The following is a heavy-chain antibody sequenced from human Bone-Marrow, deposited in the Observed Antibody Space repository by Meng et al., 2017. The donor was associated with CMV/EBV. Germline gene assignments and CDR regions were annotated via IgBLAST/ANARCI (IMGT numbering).Heavy chain of an antibody. D-gene: IGHD6-13*01. CDR3: ASPMYSSSWYAYYYYGMDV. CDR1: GYTFTSYG. J-gene: IGHJ6*02. V-gene: IGHV1-18*01. CDR2: ISAYNGNT. Sequence: ASVKVSCKASGYTFTSYGISWVRQAPGQGLEWMGWISAYNGNTNYAQKLQGRVTMTTDTSTSTAYMELRSLRSDDTAVYYCASPMYSSSWYAYYYYGMDVWGQGTTVTVSS.